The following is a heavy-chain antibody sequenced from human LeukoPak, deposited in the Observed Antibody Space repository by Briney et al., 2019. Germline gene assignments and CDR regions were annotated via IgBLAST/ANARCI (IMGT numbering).Heavy chain of an antibody. J-gene: IGHJ4*02. CDR3: VAAQAIGREH. V-gene: IGHV4-34*01. CDR2: IKRTGRT. Sequence: SETLSLTCAVYGGSFSGNYWCWVRRPPGKGLEWIGEIKRTGRTTYNPSLKSRVSMSLDTSKNEFSLRLKSVTAADTAVYYCVAAQAIGREHWGQGTLVTVSS. CDR1: GGSFSGNY. D-gene: IGHD1/OR15-1a*01.